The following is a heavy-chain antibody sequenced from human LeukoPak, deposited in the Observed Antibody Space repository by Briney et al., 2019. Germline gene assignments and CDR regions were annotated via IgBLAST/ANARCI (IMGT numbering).Heavy chain of an antibody. Sequence: GGSLRLSCVSYGFNFGNHGMYWVRQAPGKGLYWVGVISQDGNSKYYGDSVKGRFTISRDNSRNTLYLQMNSLRGEDTAVYYCARDKQWLVYGLDVWGQGTTVTVSS. D-gene: IGHD6-19*01. CDR1: GFNFGNHG. V-gene: IGHV3-30*03. CDR2: ISQDGNSK. J-gene: IGHJ6*02. CDR3: ARDKQWLVYGLDV.